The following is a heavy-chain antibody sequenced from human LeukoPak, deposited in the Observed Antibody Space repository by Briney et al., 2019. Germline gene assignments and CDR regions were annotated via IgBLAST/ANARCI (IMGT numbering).Heavy chain of an antibody. V-gene: IGHV1-2*02. CDR1: GYTFTGYY. Sequence: GASVKVSCKASGYTFTGYYMHWVRQAPGQGLEWMGWINPNSGGTNYAQKFQGRVTMTRDTSISTAYMELSRLRSDDTAVYYCARRQGYYYYYYGMDVWGQGTMATVSS. D-gene: IGHD2-15*01. CDR3: ARRQGYYYYYYGMDV. J-gene: IGHJ6*02. CDR2: INPNSGGT.